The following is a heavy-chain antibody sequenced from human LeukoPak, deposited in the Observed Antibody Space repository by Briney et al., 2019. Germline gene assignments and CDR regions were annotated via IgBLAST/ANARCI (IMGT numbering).Heavy chain of an antibody. Sequence: PGGSLRLSCAASGFTFSSYGMHWVRQAPGKGLEWVAVISYDGSSKYYADSVKGRFTISRDNSKNTLYLQMNSLRAEDTAVYYCAKSRGAHIVVVTATRNEYFQHWGQGTLVTVSS. D-gene: IGHD2-21*02. J-gene: IGHJ1*01. CDR2: ISYDGSSK. V-gene: IGHV3-30*18. CDR1: GFTFSSYG. CDR3: AKSRGAHIVVVTATRNEYFQH.